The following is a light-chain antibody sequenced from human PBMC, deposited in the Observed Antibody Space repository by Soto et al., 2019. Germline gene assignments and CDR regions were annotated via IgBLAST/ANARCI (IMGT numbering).Light chain of an antibody. J-gene: IGLJ2*01. Sequence: SYELTQPPSVSVAPGKTARITCGGNNIGRKSVHWYQQKPGQAPVLVIYYDSDRPSGIPERFSGSNSGNTATLTISRVEAGDEADYYCQVWDSSSDHYVVFGGGTKLTVL. CDR1: NIGRKS. CDR2: YDS. CDR3: QVWDSSSDHYVV. V-gene: IGLV3-21*04.